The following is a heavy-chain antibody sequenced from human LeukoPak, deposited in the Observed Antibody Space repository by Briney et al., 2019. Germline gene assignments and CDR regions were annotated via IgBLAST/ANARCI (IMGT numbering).Heavy chain of an antibody. CDR2: IKTGGSEK. D-gene: IGHD3-10*01. V-gene: IGHV3-7*01. CDR3: TRYNYGSGTSFDP. Sequence: GGSLRLPCAASGFTFSDHWMSWVRQAPGKGLEWVANIKTGGSEKHYMDSVKGRFTISRDNAENSVYLQMSRLTAEDTAVYHCTRYNYGSGTSFDPWGQGTLVTVSS. CDR1: GFTFSDHW. J-gene: IGHJ5*02.